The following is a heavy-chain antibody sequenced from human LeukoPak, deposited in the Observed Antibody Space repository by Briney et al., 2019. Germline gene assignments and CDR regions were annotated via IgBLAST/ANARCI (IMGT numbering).Heavy chain of an antibody. J-gene: IGHJ4*02. CDR2: ISSSSSTI. CDR3: AKETHIAAAGTFFDY. Sequence: GGSLRLSCAASGFTFSSYSMNWVRQAPGKGLEWVSYISSSSSTIYYADSMKGRFTISRDNAKNSLYLQMNSLRAEDTAVYYCAKETHIAAAGTFFDYWGQGTLVTVSS. V-gene: IGHV3-48*04. CDR1: GFTFSSYS. D-gene: IGHD6-13*01.